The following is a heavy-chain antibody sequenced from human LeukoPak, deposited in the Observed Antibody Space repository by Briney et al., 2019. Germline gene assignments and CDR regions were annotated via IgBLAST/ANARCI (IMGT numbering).Heavy chain of an antibody. Sequence: GGSLRLSCAASGFTFSDYYMSWIRQAPGKGREWVSYISSSGSTIHYADSVKGRFTISRDNAKNSLYLQMNSLRAEDTAVYYCARDHYYDSSGYPGYWGQGTLVTVSS. D-gene: IGHD3-22*01. CDR2: ISSSGSTI. V-gene: IGHV3-11*01. J-gene: IGHJ4*02. CDR1: GFTFSDYY. CDR3: ARDHYYDSSGYPGY.